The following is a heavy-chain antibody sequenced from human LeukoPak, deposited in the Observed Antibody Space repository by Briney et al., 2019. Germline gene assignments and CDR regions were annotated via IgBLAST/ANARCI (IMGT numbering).Heavy chain of an antibody. J-gene: IGHJ6*04. Sequence: GGSLRLSCAASGFTFSSYAMHWVRQAPGKGLEWVAVISYDGSNKYHADSVKGRFTISRDNSKNTLYLQMNSLRAEDTAVYYCARDRILWFGEPLYGMDVWGKGTTVTVSS. CDR2: ISYDGSNK. CDR3: ARDRILWFGEPLYGMDV. V-gene: IGHV3-30*04. CDR1: GFTFSSYA. D-gene: IGHD3-10*01.